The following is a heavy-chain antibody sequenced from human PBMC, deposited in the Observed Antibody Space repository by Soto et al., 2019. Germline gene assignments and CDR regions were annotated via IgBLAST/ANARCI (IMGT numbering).Heavy chain of an antibody. Sequence: KIAWKGAGYSVSDDWSGWGRQVPGKGLEWMGVIYPGDSDTRYSPSFQGHVTISADKSISTAYLQWSTLKASDTAKYYCAASYYAILTGHFAFDIWGHGTMVTVSS. CDR2: IYPGDSDT. J-gene: IGHJ3*02. D-gene: IGHD3-9*01. CDR1: GYSVSDDW. V-gene: IGHV5-51*01. CDR3: AASYYAILTGHFAFDI.